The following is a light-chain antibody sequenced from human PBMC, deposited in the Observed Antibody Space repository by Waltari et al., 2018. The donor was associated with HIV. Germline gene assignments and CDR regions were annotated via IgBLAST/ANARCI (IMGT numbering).Light chain of an antibody. Sequence: SYGLTHPFSVSVSPGQTARLTCPGDILVEKYDRCIQQKPGQAPVLVTFKDTERPSGIPERFAGSTSGITITLTIIGAQVEDEADYYCYAAADNKAIFGGGTKLTVL. CDR3: YAAADNKAI. CDR2: KDT. V-gene: IGLV3-27*01. CDR1: ILVEKY. J-gene: IGLJ2*01.